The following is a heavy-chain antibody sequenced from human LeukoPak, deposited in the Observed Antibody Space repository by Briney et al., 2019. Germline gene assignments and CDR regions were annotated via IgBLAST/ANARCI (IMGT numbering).Heavy chain of an antibody. Sequence: PGGSLRLSCAASGFSFNSYAMSWVRQAPGKGLEWVSAISGTGGSTYYADSVKGRFTISRDNSKNTLFLQLNSLRAEDTALYYCAKDHNPLSFSWYDYWGQGTLVTVSS. J-gene: IGHJ4*02. D-gene: IGHD6-13*01. CDR3: AKDHNPLSFSWYDY. CDR1: GFSFNSYA. CDR2: ISGTGGST. V-gene: IGHV3-23*01.